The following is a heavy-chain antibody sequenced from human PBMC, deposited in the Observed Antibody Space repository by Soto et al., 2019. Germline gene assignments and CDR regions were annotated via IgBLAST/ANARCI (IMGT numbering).Heavy chain of an antibody. V-gene: IGHV4-59*11. D-gene: IGHD7-27*01. CDR3: TGGGPGHPFDY. Sequence: QVQLQESGPGLVKPSETLSLTCTVSGVSITSHYWTWIRQPPGKGLEWIGNIHYSGSTNYSPSLKSRVILSVDTSENQSSLKLSSVTTADTAVYYCTGGGPGHPFDYWGQGTLVTVSS. CDR1: GVSITSHY. CDR2: IHYSGST. J-gene: IGHJ4*02.